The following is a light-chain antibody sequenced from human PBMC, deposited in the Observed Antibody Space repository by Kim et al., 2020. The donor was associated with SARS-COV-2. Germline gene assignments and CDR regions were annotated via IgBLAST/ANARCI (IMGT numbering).Light chain of an antibody. Sequence: SLSPEQTARITCSGDKLGDKYVWWYQQKPGQSPVLVIYQDSKRPSGIPERFSGSNSGNTATLTISGTQAMDEADYYCQAWDSSTVVFGGGTQLTVL. J-gene: IGLJ2*01. CDR1: KLGDKY. CDR3: QAWDSSTVV. V-gene: IGLV3-1*01. CDR2: QDS.